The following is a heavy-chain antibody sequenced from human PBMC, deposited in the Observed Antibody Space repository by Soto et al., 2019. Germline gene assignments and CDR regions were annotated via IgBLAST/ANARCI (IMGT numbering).Heavy chain of an antibody. D-gene: IGHD3-9*01. CDR1: GGSVNNDKW. V-gene: IGHV4-4*02. CDR2: IHSSGIT. CDR3: AGQMSAGYGAFDP. J-gene: IGHJ5*02. Sequence: QVQLQESGPGLVKPSGTLSLTCAVSGGSVNNDKWWSWVRQPPGKGLEWIGEIHSSGITNYNPSLKSRATIVVDKFTNQFSLKLTSVTAADTAVYFWAGQMSAGYGAFDPWGQGTLVTVSS.